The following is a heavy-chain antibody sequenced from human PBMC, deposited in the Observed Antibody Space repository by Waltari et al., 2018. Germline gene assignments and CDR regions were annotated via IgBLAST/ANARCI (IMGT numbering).Heavy chain of an antibody. J-gene: IGHJ4*02. Sequence: QVQLQESGPGLVKPSQTLSLTCTVSGGSISSPGYYWTWIRQHPGRGLEWIGYIYYSGSTYYNPSLESLVTISVDTSENQFSLKVSSVTAADTAFYYCARVDYSDYHLDYWGQGTLVTVSS. CDR3: ARVDYSDYHLDY. CDR1: GGSISSPGYY. V-gene: IGHV4-31*01. D-gene: IGHD4-17*01. CDR2: IYYSGST.